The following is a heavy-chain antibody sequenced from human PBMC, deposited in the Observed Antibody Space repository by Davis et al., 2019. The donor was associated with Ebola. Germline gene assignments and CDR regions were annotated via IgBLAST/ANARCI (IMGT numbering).Heavy chain of an antibody. V-gene: IGHV4-39*01. Sequence: PSETLSLTCTVSGGSISSSSYYWGWIRQPPGKGLVWIGSIYYSGSTYYNPSLKSRVTISVDTSKNQFSLKLSSVTAADTAVYYCASQGGVVTPLDYWGQGTLVTVSS. CDR3: ASQGGVVTPLDY. CDR2: IYYSGST. J-gene: IGHJ4*02. CDR1: GGSISSSSYY. D-gene: IGHD4-23*01.